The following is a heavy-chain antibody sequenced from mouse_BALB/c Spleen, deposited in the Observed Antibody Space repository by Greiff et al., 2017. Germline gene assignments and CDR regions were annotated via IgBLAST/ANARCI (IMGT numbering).Heavy chain of an antibody. J-gene: IGHJ4*01. CDR3: TPSMITTGYAMDY. V-gene: IGHV6-6*02. Sequence: EVKLLESGGGLVQPGGSMKLSCVASGFTFSNYWMNWVRQSPEKGLEWVAEIRLKSNNYATHYAESVKGRFTISRDDSKSSVYLQMNNLRAEDTGIYYCTPSMITTGYAMDYWGQGTSVTVSS. D-gene: IGHD2-4*01. CDR1: GFTFSNYW. CDR2: IRLKSNNYAT.